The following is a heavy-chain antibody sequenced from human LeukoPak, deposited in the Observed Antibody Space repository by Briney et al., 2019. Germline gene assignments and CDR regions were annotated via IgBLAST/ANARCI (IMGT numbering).Heavy chain of an antibody. CDR3: ARDVYYYDSSGYYSTNYYYYYMDV. V-gene: IGHV1-18*01. CDR2: ISAYNGNT. CDR1: GYTFTSYG. J-gene: IGHJ6*03. D-gene: IGHD3-22*01. Sequence: GASVKVSCKASGYTFTSYGISWVRQAPGQGLEWMGWISAYNGNTNYAQKLQGRVTMTTDTSTSTAYMELRSLRSDDTAVHYCARDVYYYDSSGYYSTNYYYYYMDVWGKGTTVTVSS.